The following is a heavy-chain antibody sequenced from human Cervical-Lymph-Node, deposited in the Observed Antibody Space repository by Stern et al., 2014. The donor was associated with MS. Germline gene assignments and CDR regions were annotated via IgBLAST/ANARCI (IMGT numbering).Heavy chain of an antibody. CDR1: GYTFTTYY. J-gene: IGHJ2*01. CDR2: INPDGGST. D-gene: IGHD6-25*01. V-gene: IGHV1-46*01. CDR3: ARDPATSGWPFHYFDL. Sequence: VQLVESGAEVKKPGASVKISCKASGYTFTTYYVHWVRQAPGQVLEWMGIINPDGGSTISAPKFRGRVTLTRDTSASTVYMELSSLTSEDTAFYYCARDPATSGWPFHYFDLWGRGTLVTVSS.